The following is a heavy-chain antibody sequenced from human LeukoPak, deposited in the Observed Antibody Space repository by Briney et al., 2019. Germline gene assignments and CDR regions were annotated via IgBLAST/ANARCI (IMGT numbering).Heavy chain of an antibody. D-gene: IGHD6-13*01. J-gene: IGHJ4*02. CDR1: SGSIDSYY. CDR3: AREGVAAAGKLDY. CDR2: IYYSGST. Sequence: SEPLSLTCTVTSGSIDSYYWRCIRQPTGEGLEWIGYIYYSGSTNYNPSLKSRVTISLDTSKNQFSMNLISVTAADTAVYYCAREGVAAAGKLDYWGQGTLVTVSS. V-gene: IGHV4-59*13.